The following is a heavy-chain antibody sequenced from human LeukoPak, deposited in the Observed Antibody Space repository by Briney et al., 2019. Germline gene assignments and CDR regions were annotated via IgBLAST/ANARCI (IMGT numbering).Heavy chain of an antibody. CDR3: ARDPCNSTSCHRRYGLDQ. V-gene: IGHV4-4*07. J-gene: IGHJ4*02. Sequence: SETLSLTCTVSGGSISSYYWSWIRPAAGKGLEWIGRIYTSGSTNYNPSLKSRVTMSVDTSKNQFSLKLSSVTAADTAVYFCARDPCNSTSCHRRYGLDQWGQGTLVTVSS. D-gene: IGHD2-2*01. CDR2: IYTSGST. CDR1: GGSISSYY.